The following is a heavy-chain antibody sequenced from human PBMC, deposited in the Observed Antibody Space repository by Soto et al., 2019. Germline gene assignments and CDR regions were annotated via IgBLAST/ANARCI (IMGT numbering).Heavy chain of an antibody. J-gene: IGHJ3*02. D-gene: IGHD4-17*01. Sequence: EVQLLESGGGLVQPGGSLRLSCAASGFIFSTYAMNWVRQAPGKGLELVASIDQSGGTAYYAESVRGRFAISRDNSINTLYLQMSSLSAEDTALYYCAHPRGYGVFDAVDIWGQGTMVTVSS. V-gene: IGHV3-23*01. CDR2: IDQSGGTA. CDR1: GFIFSTYA. CDR3: AHPRGYGVFDAVDI.